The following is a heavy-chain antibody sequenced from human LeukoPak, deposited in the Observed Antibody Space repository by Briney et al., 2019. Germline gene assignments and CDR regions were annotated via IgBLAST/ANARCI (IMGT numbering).Heavy chain of an antibody. CDR2: INHSGST. Sequence: SGTLSLTCAVSGGSISSSNWWSWVRQPPGKGLEWIGEINHSGSTNYNPSLKSRVTMSVDTSKNQFSLNLSSVTVADTAVYYCAKTGGGDYMDVWGKGTTVTVSS. J-gene: IGHJ6*03. V-gene: IGHV4-4*02. CDR3: AKTGGGDYMDV. CDR1: GGSISSSNW. D-gene: IGHD1-14*01.